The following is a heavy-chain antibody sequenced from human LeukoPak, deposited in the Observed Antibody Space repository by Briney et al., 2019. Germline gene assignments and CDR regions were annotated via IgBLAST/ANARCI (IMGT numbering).Heavy chain of an antibody. Sequence: GGSLRLSCAASGFTFSSYAMHWVRQAPGKGLEWVAVISYDGSNKYYADSVKGRFTISRDNSKNTLYLQMNSLRAEDTAVYYCAKPGGISSSWHFDYWGQGTLVTVSS. CDR2: ISYDGSNK. D-gene: IGHD6-13*01. V-gene: IGHV3-30-3*02. J-gene: IGHJ4*02. CDR3: AKPGGISSSWHFDY. CDR1: GFTFSSYA.